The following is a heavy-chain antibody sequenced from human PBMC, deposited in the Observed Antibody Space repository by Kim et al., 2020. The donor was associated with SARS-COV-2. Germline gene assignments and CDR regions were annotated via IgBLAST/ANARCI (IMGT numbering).Heavy chain of an antibody. J-gene: IGHJ6*02. CDR2: NYYSGST. CDR1: GGSISSYY. D-gene: IGHD3-22*01. CDR3: ARGSLRPESYYYDSSGYQRMDV. Sequence: SETLSLTCTVSGGSISSYYWSWIRQPPGKGLEWIGYNYYSGSTNYNPSLKSRVTISVDTSKNQFSLKLSSVTAADTAVYYCARGSLRPESYYYDSSGYQRMDVWGQGTTVTVSS. V-gene: IGHV4-59*01.